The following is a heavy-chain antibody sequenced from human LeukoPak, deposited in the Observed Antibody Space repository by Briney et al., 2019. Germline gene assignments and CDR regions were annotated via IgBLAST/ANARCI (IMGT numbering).Heavy chain of an antibody. CDR1: GITFNTYP. Sequence: GRSLRLSCAASGITFNTYPMHWVRQAPGEGLEWVANIKQDGSEKYYVDSVKGRFTISRDNAKNSLYLQMNSLRAEDTAVYYCAKVSVPAAMRDYFDYWGQGTLVTVSS. V-gene: IGHV3-7*03. CDR3: AKVSVPAAMRDYFDY. CDR2: IKQDGSEK. J-gene: IGHJ4*02. D-gene: IGHD2-2*01.